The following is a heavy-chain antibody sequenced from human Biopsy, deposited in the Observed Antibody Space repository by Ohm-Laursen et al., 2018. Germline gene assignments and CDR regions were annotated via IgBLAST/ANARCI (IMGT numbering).Heavy chain of an antibody. J-gene: IGHJ4*02. CDR2: IYDRGSTA. CDR1: GDSVSSGSFY. CDR3: ARGMRSSGWPYFDS. V-gene: IGHV4-61*01. D-gene: IGHD6-19*01. Sequence: SETLSLTYTVSGDSVSSGSFYWTWIRQPPGQGLEYIGYIYDRGSTANYNPSLESRVTMSVDMPKNQFSLKLSSVTAADTAIYYCARGMRSSGWPYFDSWGQGTLVTVSS.